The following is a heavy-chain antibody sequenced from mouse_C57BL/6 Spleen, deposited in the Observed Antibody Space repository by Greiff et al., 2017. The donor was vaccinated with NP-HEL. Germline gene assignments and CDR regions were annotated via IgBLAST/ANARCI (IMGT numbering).Heavy chain of an antibody. D-gene: IGHD1-1*01. CDR2: LSYSGST. V-gene: IGHV3-1*01. Sequence: EVKLVESGPGMVKPSQSLSLTCTVTGYSITSGYDWHWIRHFPGNKLEWMGYLSYSGSTNYNPSLKSRISITHDTSTNHFFLKLKSVTTEDTATYYCARERITTVVARYFDVWGTGTTVTVSS. CDR3: ARERITTVVARYFDV. CDR1: GYSITSGYD. J-gene: IGHJ1*03.